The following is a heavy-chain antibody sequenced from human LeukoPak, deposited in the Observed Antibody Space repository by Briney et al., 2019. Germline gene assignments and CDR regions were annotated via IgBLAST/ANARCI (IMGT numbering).Heavy chain of an antibody. CDR1: GFTLSSYS. CDR3: AQLKSYYFYDSSDFYPSRYYFDY. D-gene: IGHD3-22*01. J-gene: IGHJ4*02. CDR2: ISDSGYST. V-gene: IGHV3-23*01. Sequence: GGSLRLSCAASGFTLSSYSMSWVRQAPGKGLEWVSTISDSGYSTYYADSVRGRFTISRDNSKNTLYLQMHSLRADDTAVYYCAQLKSYYFYDSSDFYPSRYYFDYWGQGTLVTVSS.